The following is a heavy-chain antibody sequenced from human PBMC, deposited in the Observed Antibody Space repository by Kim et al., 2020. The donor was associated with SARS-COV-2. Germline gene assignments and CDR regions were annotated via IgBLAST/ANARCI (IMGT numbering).Heavy chain of an antibody. CDR2: IWYDGSNK. Sequence: GGSLRLSCAASGFTFRNYSMQWVRQPPGKGLEWVAVIWYDGSNKYYAESVKGRFTISRDNSKNTLYLQMNSLRAEDTAVYYCASLRKDSSGWYYFDYWGQGTLVTVSS. CDR1: GFTFRNYS. D-gene: IGHD6-19*01. J-gene: IGHJ4*02. CDR3: ASLRKDSSGWYYFDY. V-gene: IGHV3-33*08.